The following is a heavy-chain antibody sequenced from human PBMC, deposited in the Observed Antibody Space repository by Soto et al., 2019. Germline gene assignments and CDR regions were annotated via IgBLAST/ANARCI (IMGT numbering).Heavy chain of an antibody. Sequence: QVQLVQSGAEVRKPGSSVQVSCKASGGTFYTYTFSWVRQAPGQGLEWMGSITPIYPTTNYAEKVQGRPTVTAGGSTNTAYMDLNSLTSEDTAVYYCARIPRYSFPTSDDLDSWGQGTLVTVSS. D-gene: IGHD5-18*01. CDR2: ITPIYPTT. CDR3: ARIPRYSFPTSDDLDS. J-gene: IGHJ4*02. CDR1: GGTFYTYT. V-gene: IGHV1-69*15.